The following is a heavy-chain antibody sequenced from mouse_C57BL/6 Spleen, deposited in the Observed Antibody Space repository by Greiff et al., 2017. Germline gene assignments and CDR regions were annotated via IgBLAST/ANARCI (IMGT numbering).Heavy chain of an antibody. D-gene: IGHD1-1*01. V-gene: IGHV1-26*01. CDR3: ASQYYGSSYGYFDV. Sequence: EVQLQQSGPELVKPGASVKISCKASGYTFTDYYMNWVKQSHGKSLEWIGDINPNNGGTSYNQKFKGKATLTVDKSSSTAYMELRSLTSEDSAVYYCASQYYGSSYGYFDVWGTGTTVTVSS. CDR1: GYTFTDYY. CDR2: INPNNGGT. J-gene: IGHJ1*03.